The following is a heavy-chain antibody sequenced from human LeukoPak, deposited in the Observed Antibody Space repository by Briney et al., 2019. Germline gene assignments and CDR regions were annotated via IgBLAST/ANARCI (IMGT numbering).Heavy chain of an antibody. Sequence: SETLSLTCTVSGGSISSYYWSWIRQPPGKGLEWIGYVYYSGSTNYNPSLRSRVTISVDTSKNQFSLKLTSVTAADTAVYYCASAVTAMDAEYFQHWGQGTLVTVSS. D-gene: IGHD2-21*02. CDR3: ASAVTAMDAEYFQH. V-gene: IGHV4-59*01. CDR2: VYYSGST. CDR1: GGSISSYY. J-gene: IGHJ1*01.